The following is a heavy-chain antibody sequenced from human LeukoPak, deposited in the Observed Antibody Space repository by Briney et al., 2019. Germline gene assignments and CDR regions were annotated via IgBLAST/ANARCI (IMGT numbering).Heavy chain of an antibody. D-gene: IGHD1-1*01. Sequence: PSETLSLTCVVSGYSISSGYHCGWIRQPPGEGLEWIGSVYRSGSAYYNPSLKSRVTISVDTSKNQISLKVRSVTAADTAVYYCARENWLFDYWGQGILVTVSS. J-gene: IGHJ4*02. V-gene: IGHV4-38-2*02. CDR1: GYSISSGYH. CDR3: ARENWLFDY. CDR2: VYRSGSA.